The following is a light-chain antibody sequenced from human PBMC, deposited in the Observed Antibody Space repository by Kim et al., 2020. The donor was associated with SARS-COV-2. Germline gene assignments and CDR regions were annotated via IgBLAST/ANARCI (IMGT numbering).Light chain of an antibody. CDR3: FLYYSGAWV. J-gene: IGLJ3*02. CDR2: STN. Sequence: PAGTVTLTCASRTGAVTSTYDPNWFQQKPGQAPRSLIYSTNNKHSWTPARFSGSLLGGKAALTLSGVQPEDEADYHCFLYYSGAWVFGGGTQLTVL. V-gene: IGLV7-43*01. CDR1: TGAVTSTYD.